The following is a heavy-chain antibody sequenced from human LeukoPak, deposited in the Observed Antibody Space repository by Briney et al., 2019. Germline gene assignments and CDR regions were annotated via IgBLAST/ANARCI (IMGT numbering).Heavy chain of an antibody. V-gene: IGHV1-2*02. D-gene: IGHD3-9*01. CDR2: INPNSGGT. CDR1: GYTFTGYY. Sequence: ASVKVSCKASGYTFTGYYMHWVRQAPGQGLEWMGWINPNSGGTNYAQKLQGRVTMTTDTSTSTAYMELRSLRSDDTAVYYCARGDYDILTGYYTWGQGTLVTVSS. J-gene: IGHJ5*02. CDR3: ARGDYDILTGYYT.